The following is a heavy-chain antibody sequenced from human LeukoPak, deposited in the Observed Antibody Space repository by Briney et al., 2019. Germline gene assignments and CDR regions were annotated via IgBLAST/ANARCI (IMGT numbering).Heavy chain of an antibody. CDR3: ARVRQTMVRGVTLNWFDP. Sequence: GESLKISCKGSGYSFSNYWIGWVRQMPGKGLEWMGIIYPGEYDIRYSPSFQGQVTISADKSISTAYMELSRLRSDDTAVYYCARVRQTMVRGVTLNWFDPWGQGTLVTVSS. CDR2: IYPGEYDI. D-gene: IGHD3-10*01. CDR1: GYSFSNYW. J-gene: IGHJ5*02. V-gene: IGHV5-51*01.